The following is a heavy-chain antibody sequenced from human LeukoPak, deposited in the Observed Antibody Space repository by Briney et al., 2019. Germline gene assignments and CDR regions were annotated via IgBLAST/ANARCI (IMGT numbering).Heavy chain of an antibody. CDR2: ISGSGGST. V-gene: IGHV3-23*01. CDR3: AKIGGYGLQGQWLVRGYFQH. Sequence: GGSLRLSCAASGFTFSSYAMSWVRQAPGKGLEWVSAISGSGGSTYYADSVKGRFTISRDNSKNTLYLQMNSLRAEDTAVYYCAKIGGYGLQGQWLVRGYFQHWGQGTLVTVSS. D-gene: IGHD6-19*01. J-gene: IGHJ1*01. CDR1: GFTFSSYA.